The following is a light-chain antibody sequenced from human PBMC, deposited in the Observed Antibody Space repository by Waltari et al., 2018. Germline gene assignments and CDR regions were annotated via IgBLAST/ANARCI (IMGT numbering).Light chain of an antibody. CDR2: EDT. V-gene: IGLV3-10*01. J-gene: IGLJ2*01. Sequence: SYDLTQPPSVSVSPGQTAMITCSGDALPKTYDFWYQQKSGRAPVVVIYEDTKRPSGIPEGFSGSSSGTMATLTISGAQVEDEADYYCSSTDNSDNHKVVFGGGTKLTVL. CDR3: SSTDNSDNHKVV. CDR1: ALPKTY.